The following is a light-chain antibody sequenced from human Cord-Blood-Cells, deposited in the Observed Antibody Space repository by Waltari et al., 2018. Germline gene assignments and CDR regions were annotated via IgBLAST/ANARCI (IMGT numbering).Light chain of an antibody. CDR1: SSDVGGYNY. CDR2: EVS. Sequence: QSALTQPPSASGSPGQSATISCTGTSSDVGGYNYVSWYQQHPGKAPKLMIYEVSKRPSGVPDRFSGPKPGTPASLTVSGLQAEDEADYYCSSYAGSNIWVFGGGTKLTVI. J-gene: IGLJ3*02. CDR3: SSYAGSNIWV. V-gene: IGLV2-8*01.